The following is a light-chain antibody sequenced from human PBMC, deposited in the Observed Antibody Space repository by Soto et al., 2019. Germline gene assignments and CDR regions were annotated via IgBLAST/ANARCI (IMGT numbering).Light chain of an antibody. CDR1: QSISSY. V-gene: IGKV1-39*01. Sequence: DIQMTQSPSSLSASLGDRFTITCRASQSISSYLNWYQQKPGKAPKLLIYTASSLQSGVPSRFSGSGSGTDFTLTISSLQPEDFATYYCQQSYSTLPITFGQGTRLEI. CDR3: QQSYSTLPIT. J-gene: IGKJ5*01. CDR2: TAS.